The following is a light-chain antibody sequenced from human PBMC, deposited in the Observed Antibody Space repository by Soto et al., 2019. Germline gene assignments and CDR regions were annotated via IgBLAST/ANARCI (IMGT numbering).Light chain of an antibody. J-gene: IGKJ5*01. CDR3: QQRSYWPT. CDR1: QSVSSY. V-gene: IGKV3-11*01. Sequence: DIVLTQSPATLSLSPGERATLSCRASQSVSSYLAWYQQKPGQAPRLLIYDASNRATGTPARFSGSGSGTDCTLTISSLEPEDFAVYYCQQRSYWPTFGQGTRLEIK. CDR2: DAS.